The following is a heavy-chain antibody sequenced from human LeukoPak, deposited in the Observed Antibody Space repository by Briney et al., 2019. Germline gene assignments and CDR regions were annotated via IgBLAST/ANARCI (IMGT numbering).Heavy chain of an antibody. CDR3: ASQSYYYDSSGYPPAWDY. CDR1: GGSLSSSSYY. J-gene: IGHJ4*02. D-gene: IGHD3-22*01. V-gene: IGHV4-39*07. Sequence: SETLSLTCTVSGGSLSSSSYYWGWIRQPPGKGLEWIGSIYYSGSTYYNPSLKSRVTISVDTSKNQFSLKLSSVTAADTAVYYCASQSYYYDSSGYPPAWDYWGQGTLVTVSS. CDR2: IYYSGST.